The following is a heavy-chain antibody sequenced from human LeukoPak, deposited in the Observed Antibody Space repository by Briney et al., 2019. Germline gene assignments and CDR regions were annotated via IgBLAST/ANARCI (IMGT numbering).Heavy chain of an antibody. CDR1: GGSISSGGYY. V-gene: IGHV4-31*03. Sequence: SETLSLTCTVSGGSISSGGYYWSWIRQHPGKGLGWIGYIYYSGSTYYNPSLKSRVTISVDTSKNQFSLKLSSVTAADTAVYYCARRGDYYYDSSGYYFNAFDIWGQGTMVTVSS. CDR3: ARRGDYYYDSSGYYFNAFDI. J-gene: IGHJ3*02. CDR2: IYYSGST. D-gene: IGHD3-22*01.